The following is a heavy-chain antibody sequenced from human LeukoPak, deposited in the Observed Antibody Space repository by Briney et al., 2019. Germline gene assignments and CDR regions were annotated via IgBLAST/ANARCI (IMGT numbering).Heavy chain of an antibody. CDR3: AKVLTAPRVNYFDY. V-gene: IGHV3-23*01. CDR1: GFTFSSYG. Sequence: GGSLRLSCAASGFTFSSYGMSWVRQAPGKGLEWVSAISGSGGSTYYADSVKGRFTISRDNSKNTLYLQMNSLRAEDTAVYYYAKVLTAPRVNYFDYWGQGTLVTVSS. J-gene: IGHJ4*02. CDR2: ISGSGGST. D-gene: IGHD1-14*01.